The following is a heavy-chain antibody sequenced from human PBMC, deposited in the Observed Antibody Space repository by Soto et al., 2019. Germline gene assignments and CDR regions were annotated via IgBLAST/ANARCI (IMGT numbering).Heavy chain of an antibody. Sequence: QLQLQESGPGLVKPSETLSLTCTISGGSISSDSYAWGWIRQPPGKGLEWIASIYSSGITYYNPSLKSRATISVDTSKTQFSLKLSFVTAADTAVYYCVRHRYTAGIEDYWGQGTLATVSS. V-gene: IGHV4-39*01. CDR3: VRHRYTAGIEDY. D-gene: IGHD3-16*02. CDR2: IYSSGIT. J-gene: IGHJ4*02. CDR1: GGSISSDSYA.